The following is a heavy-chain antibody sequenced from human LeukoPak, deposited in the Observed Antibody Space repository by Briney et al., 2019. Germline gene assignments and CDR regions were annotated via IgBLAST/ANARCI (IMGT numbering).Heavy chain of an antibody. CDR2: ISGSGSST. CDR1: GFTFSSYA. Sequence: GSLRLSCAASGFTFSSYAMSWVRQAPGKGLEWVSAISGSGSSTYYADSVKGRFTISRDNSKNTLYLQMNSLRAEDTAVYYCATLPWGGSTGWYSNDYYYYGMDVWGQGTTVTVSS. J-gene: IGHJ6*02. D-gene: IGHD6-19*01. CDR3: ATLPWGGSTGWYSNDYYYYGMDV. V-gene: IGHV3-23*01.